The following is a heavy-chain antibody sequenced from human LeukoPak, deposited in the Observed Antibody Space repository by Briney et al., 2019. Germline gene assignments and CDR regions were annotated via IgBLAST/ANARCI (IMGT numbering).Heavy chain of an antibody. CDR3: ARPYYYDSRIDP. CDR2: MYYSGST. D-gene: IGHD3-22*01. CDR1: GGSISSGDYY. Sequence: KPSQTLSLTCTVSGGSISSGDYYWSWISQPPGKGLEWVGYMYYSGSTYYNPSLKSRVTISVDTSKNQFSLKLSSVTAAGTAVYYCARPYYYDSRIDPWGQGTLVTVSS. J-gene: IGHJ5*02. V-gene: IGHV4-30-4*01.